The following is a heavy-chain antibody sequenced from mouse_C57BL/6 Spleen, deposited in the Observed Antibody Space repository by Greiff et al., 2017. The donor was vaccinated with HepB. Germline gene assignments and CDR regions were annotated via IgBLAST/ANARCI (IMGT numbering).Heavy chain of an antibody. J-gene: IGHJ3*01. CDR1: GYTFTSYW. Sequence: VQLQQPGAELVRPGSSVKLSCKASGYTFTSYWMDWVKQRPGQGLEWIGNIYPSDSETHYNQKFKDKATLTVDKSSSTAYMQLSSLTSEDSAVYYCARSDGYSLFAYWGQGTLVTVSA. CDR3: ARSDGYSLFAY. D-gene: IGHD2-3*01. V-gene: IGHV1-61*01. CDR2: IYPSDSET.